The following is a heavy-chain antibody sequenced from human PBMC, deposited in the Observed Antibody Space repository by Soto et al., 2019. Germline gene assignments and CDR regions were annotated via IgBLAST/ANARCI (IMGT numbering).Heavy chain of an antibody. D-gene: IGHD1-20*01. J-gene: IGHJ4*02. Sequence: GGSLRLSCATSGFDFSNTWIHWVRQVPGQGLVWVSRINSDGSSIIYADSVKGRFTLTRDNAKNTVHLQMSSLRVEDTAVYYCAKDWYHTIDSWGQGIPVTVSS. CDR3: AKDWYHTIDS. V-gene: IGHV3-74*01. CDR1: GFDFSNTW. CDR2: INSDGSSI.